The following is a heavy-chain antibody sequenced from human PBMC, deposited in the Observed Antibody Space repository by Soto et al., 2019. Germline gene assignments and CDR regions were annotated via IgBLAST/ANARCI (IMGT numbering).Heavy chain of an antibody. V-gene: IGHV3-23*01. Sequence: LRLSCAASGFTFSSYAMSCVRQAPGKGLEWVAAISGSGGSTYYADSVKGRFTISRDKSKNTLYLQMNSLRAEDTAVYYCAKIIATVAAFDYWGQGTLVTVSS. D-gene: IGHD4-4*01. J-gene: IGHJ4*02. CDR2: ISGSGGST. CDR1: GFTFSSYA. CDR3: AKIIATVAAFDY.